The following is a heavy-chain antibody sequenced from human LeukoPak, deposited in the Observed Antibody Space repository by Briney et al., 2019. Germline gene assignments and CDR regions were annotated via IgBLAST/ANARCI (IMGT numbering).Heavy chain of an antibody. CDR3: ARAVGSCTNGVCYESYYYMDV. D-gene: IGHD2-8*01. CDR1: GFTFDDYG. V-gene: IGHV3-20*04. Sequence: PGGSLRLSCAASGFTFDDYGMSWVRQAPGKGLEWVSGINWNGGRTGYADSVKGRFTISRDNAKNSLYLQMNSLRAEDTALYYCARAVGSCTNGVCYESYYYMDVWGKGTTVTVSS. J-gene: IGHJ6*03. CDR2: INWNGGRT.